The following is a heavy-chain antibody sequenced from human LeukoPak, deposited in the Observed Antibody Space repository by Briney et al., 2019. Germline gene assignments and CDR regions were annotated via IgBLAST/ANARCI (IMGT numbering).Heavy chain of an antibody. V-gene: IGHV4-61*02. Sequence: SQTLSLTCTVSGGSISSGSYYWSWIRQPAGKGLEWIGRIYTSGSTNYNPSLKSRVTISVDTSKNQFSLKLSSMTAADTAVYYCARVGSDYYGSGSYYTHYYMDVWGKGTTVTVSS. J-gene: IGHJ6*03. CDR3: ARVGSDYYGSGSYYTHYYMDV. D-gene: IGHD3-10*01. CDR1: GGSISSGSYY. CDR2: IYTSGST.